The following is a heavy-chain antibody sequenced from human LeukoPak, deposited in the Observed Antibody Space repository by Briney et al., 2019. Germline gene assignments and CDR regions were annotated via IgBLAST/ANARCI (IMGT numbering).Heavy chain of an antibody. V-gene: IGHV1-8*01. CDR2: MNPNSGNT. CDR1: GYTFTSYD. D-gene: IGHD3-3*01. Sequence: GASVKVSCKASGYTFTSYDINWVRQATGQGLEWMGWMNPNSGNTGYAQKFQGRVTMTRNTSISTAYMELSSLRSEDTAVYYCARVKVRMITTFGVTINNWFDPWGQGTLVTVSS. CDR3: ARVKVRMITTFGVTINNWFDP. J-gene: IGHJ5*02.